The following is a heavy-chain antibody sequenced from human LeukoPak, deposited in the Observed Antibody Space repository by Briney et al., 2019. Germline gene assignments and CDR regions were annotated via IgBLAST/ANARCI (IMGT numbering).Heavy chain of an antibody. CDR2: INHSGST. CDR3: ASRSGYGDYSWFDP. J-gene: IGHJ5*02. Sequence: PSETLSLTCAVYGGSLSGYYWSWIRQPPGKGLEWIGEINHSGSTNYNPSLKSRVTISEDTSKNQFSLKLSSVTAADTAVYYCASRSGYGDYSWFDPWGQGTLVTVSS. CDR1: GGSLSGYY. V-gene: IGHV4-34*01. D-gene: IGHD4-17*01.